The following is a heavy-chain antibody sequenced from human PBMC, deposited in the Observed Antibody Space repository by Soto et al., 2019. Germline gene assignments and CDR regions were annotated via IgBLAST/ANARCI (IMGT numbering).Heavy chain of an antibody. CDR1: GYPFSSYG. D-gene: IGHD2-15*01. J-gene: IGHJ4*02. CDR2: TSAFYGNS. CDR3: ARLVVAGSPLDY. Sequence: QVHLVQSAAEVKKPGVSVTVSCKASGYPFSSYGITWVRQAPGQGLEWMGWTSAFYGNSTYSEKFQGRVTMTIDTSTSTAYMDLTSLKSDDTAAYYCARLVVAGSPLDYWGQGTLVTVSS. V-gene: IGHV1-18*04.